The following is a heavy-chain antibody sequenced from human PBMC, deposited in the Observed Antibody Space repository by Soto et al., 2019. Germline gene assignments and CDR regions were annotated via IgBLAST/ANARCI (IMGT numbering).Heavy chain of an antibody. Sequence: CVSLRLSCSASGFSFSKYAMMWVRQSPGNGLEWVAGILGSGGTYHADSVKGRFTISKDNSLSTLYLQMDFLRADDTAVYYCAKDAVYGDGFWLPESWGQGTLVTVSS. D-gene: IGHD4-17*01. J-gene: IGHJ5*02. V-gene: IGHV3-23*01. CDR3: AKDAVYGDGFWLPES. CDR2: ILGSGGT. CDR1: GFSFSKYA.